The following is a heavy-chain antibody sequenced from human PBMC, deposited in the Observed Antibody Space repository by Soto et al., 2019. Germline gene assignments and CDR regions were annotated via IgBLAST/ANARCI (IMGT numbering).Heavy chain of an antibody. V-gene: IGHV4-30-2*06. CDR1: GDSISSGGFP. CDR2: VYRTGAT. Sequence: QLQLQESGSGLVETAQTLSLTCIVYGDSISSGGFPWTWIRQSTGKGLEWIGYVYRTGATSYNPSLHSRPSFSLHSSRNPFSLKLMSVTPADSAVYFCSRDSYAMSSFALDVWARVTAVTVSS. D-gene: IGHD2-2*01. J-gene: IGHJ6*02. CDR3: SRDSYAMSSFALDV.